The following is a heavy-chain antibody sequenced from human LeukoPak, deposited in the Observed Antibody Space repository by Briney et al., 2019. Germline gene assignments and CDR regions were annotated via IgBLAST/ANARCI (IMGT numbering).Heavy chain of an antibody. J-gene: IGHJ4*02. D-gene: IGHD3-9*01. CDR1: GGSISSGGYY. Sequence: SSETLSLTCTVSGGSISSGGYYWSWIRQHPGKGLEWIGYIYYSGSTYYSPSLKTRVTISVDTSKNQFSLKLSSVTAADTAVYYCARGNDILTGYPYLGYWGQGTLVTVSS. CDR3: ARGNDILTGYPYLGY. V-gene: IGHV4-31*03. CDR2: IYYSGST.